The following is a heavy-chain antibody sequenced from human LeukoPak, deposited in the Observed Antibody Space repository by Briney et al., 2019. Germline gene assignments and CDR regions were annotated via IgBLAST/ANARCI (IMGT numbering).Heavy chain of an antibody. Sequence: GASVKVSCKASGGTFSSYAISWVRQAPGQGLEWMGGIIPIFGTANYAQKFQGRVTITTDESTSTAYMELSSLRSEDTAVYYCASTRYYYDSSAPFDFDYWGQGTLVTVSS. D-gene: IGHD3-22*01. CDR2: IIPIFGTA. V-gene: IGHV1-69*05. CDR1: GGTFSSYA. CDR3: ASTRYYYDSSAPFDFDY. J-gene: IGHJ4*02.